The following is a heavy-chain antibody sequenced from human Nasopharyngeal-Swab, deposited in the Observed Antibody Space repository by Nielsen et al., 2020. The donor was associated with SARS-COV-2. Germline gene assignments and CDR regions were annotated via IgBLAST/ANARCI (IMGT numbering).Heavy chain of an antibody. CDR3: ARYGAGDSRITMVRGYMDV. D-gene: IGHD3-10*01. J-gene: IGHJ6*03. CDR2: INHSGST. V-gene: IGHV4-34*01. Sequence: SETLSLTCAVYGGSFSGYYWSWIRQPPGKGLEWIGEINHSGSTNYNPSLKSRVTISVDTSKNQFSLKLSSVTAADTAVYYCARYGAGDSRITMVRGYMDVWGKGTTVTVSS. CDR1: GGSFSGYY.